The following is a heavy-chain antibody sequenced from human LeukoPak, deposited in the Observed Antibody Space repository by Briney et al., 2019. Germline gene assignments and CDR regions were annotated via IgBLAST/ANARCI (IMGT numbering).Heavy chain of an antibody. Sequence: GGSLRLSCAVSGFTFSDYYMSWIRQAPGKGLEWVSAISGSGGSTYYADSVKGRFTISRDNSKNTLYLQMNSLRAEDTAVYYCAKDILPGIAVAGSDYWGQGTLVTVSS. V-gene: IGHV3-23*01. D-gene: IGHD6-19*01. CDR1: GFTFSDYY. CDR2: ISGSGGST. J-gene: IGHJ4*02. CDR3: AKDILPGIAVAGSDY.